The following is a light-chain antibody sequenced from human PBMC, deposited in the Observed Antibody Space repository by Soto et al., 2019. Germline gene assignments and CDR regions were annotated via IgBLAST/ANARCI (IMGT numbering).Light chain of an antibody. CDR3: SSYAGSSNLV. Sequence: QSALTQPASVSGSPGQAITISCTGTSSDVGNYNLVSWYQQHPGKAPKLMIYEVSKRTSGVSNRFSGSKSGNTASLTISGLQAEDEADYYCSSYAGSSNLVFGGGTKVTVL. V-gene: IGLV2-23*02. J-gene: IGLJ3*02. CDR2: EVS. CDR1: SSDVGNYNL.